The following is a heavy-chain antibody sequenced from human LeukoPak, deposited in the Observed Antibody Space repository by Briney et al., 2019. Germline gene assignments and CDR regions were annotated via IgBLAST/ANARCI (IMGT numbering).Heavy chain of an antibody. CDR3: AKDGIWLPFDY. Sequence: GGSLRLSCAASGFTFSSYAMSWVRQAPGKGLGWVSAIRGSGGSTYYADSVKGRFTISRDNSKNTLYLQMNSLRAEDTAVYYCAKDGIWLPFDYWGQGTLVTVSS. D-gene: IGHD5-12*01. CDR2: IRGSGGST. V-gene: IGHV3-23*01. CDR1: GFTFSSYA. J-gene: IGHJ4*02.